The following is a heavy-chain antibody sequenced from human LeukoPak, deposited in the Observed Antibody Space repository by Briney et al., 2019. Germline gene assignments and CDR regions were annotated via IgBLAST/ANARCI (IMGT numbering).Heavy chain of an antibody. D-gene: IGHD3-3*01. CDR1: GYTFSSYD. Sequence: ASVKVSCTASGYTFSSYDVNWMRQATGQGLEWMGWMAPNSGNTGYAQRFQGRVTMTRNTSISTAYMELSSLRSEDTAVYYCARYNDLWSGPHFDLWGQGTLVSVSS. CDR3: ARYNDLWSGPHFDL. CDR2: MAPNSGNT. V-gene: IGHV1-8*01. J-gene: IGHJ4*02.